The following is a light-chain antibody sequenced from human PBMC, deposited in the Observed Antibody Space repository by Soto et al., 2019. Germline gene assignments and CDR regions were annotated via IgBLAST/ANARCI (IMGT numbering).Light chain of an antibody. V-gene: IGKV3-20*01. CDR3: QQYGSSPLT. CDR1: QSVSSSY. J-gene: IGKJ4*01. CDR2: GES. Sequence: EIVLTQSPGTLSLSPGERATLSCRASQSVSSSYLAWYQQKPGQAPRLLIYGESSRATGIPDRFSGSGSGTDFTLTISRLEPEEFAVYYCQQYGSSPLTFGGGTKVEIK.